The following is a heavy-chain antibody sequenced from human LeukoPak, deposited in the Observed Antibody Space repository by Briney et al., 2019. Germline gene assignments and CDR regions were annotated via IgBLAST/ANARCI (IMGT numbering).Heavy chain of an antibody. J-gene: IGHJ4*02. CDR2: INPNSGGT. CDR1: GYTFTGYY. D-gene: IGHD3-22*01. V-gene: IGHV1-2*02. CDR3: ATDHDSSGYLNLDY. Sequence: ASVKVSCKASGYTFTGYYMHWVRQAPGQGLEWMGWINPNSGGTNYAQKFQGRVTMTRDTSISTAYMELSSLRSEDTAVYYCATDHDSSGYLNLDYWGQGTLVTVSS.